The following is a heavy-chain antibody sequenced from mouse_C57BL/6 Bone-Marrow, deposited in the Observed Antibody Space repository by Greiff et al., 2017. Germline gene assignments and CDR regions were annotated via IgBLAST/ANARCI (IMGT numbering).Heavy chain of an antibody. CDR3: ARNSPHYYGSSPFAY. J-gene: IGHJ3*01. CDR1: GYTFTSYD. Sequence: VQLVESGPELVKPGASVKLSCKASGYTFTSYDINWVKQRPGQGLEWIGWIYPRDGSTKYNEKFKGKATLTVDTSSSTAYMELHSLTSEDSAVYFCARNSPHYYGSSPFAYWGQGTLVTVSA. CDR2: IYPRDGST. D-gene: IGHD1-1*01. V-gene: IGHV1-85*01.